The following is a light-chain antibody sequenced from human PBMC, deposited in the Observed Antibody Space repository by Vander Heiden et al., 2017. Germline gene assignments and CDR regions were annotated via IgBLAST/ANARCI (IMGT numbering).Light chain of an antibody. CDR2: GAS. CDR3: QQYGSSPGIT. V-gene: IGKV3-20*01. CDR1: QSVSSSY. J-gene: IGKJ3*01. Sequence: EIVLTQSPGTLSLSPGERATLSCRASQSVSSSYLAWYQQKPGQAPRLLIYGASSRATGIPDRFSGSGSGTDFTLTISRLEPEDFAVYYCQQYGSSPGITFGHRTKVDIK.